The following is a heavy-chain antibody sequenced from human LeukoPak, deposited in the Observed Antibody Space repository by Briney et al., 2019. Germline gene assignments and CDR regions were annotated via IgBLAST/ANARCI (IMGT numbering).Heavy chain of an antibody. CDR3: ARDPKVGNFDY. CDR1: GFSVSGYW. V-gene: IGHV3-7*01. CDR2: IKQDGSEK. J-gene: IGHJ4*02. D-gene: IGHD1-14*01. Sequence: GGSLRLSCAVSGFSVSGYWMTWVRQAPGKGLEWVANIKQDGSEKNYVDSVKGRFTISRDNAKNSLYLQMNSLRAEDTAVYYCARDPKVGNFDYWGQGTLVTVSS.